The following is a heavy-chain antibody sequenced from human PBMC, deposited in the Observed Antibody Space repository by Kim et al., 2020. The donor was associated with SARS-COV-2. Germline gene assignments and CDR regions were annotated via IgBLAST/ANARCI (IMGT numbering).Heavy chain of an antibody. Sequence: TYYNPSLKSRVTISVDTSKNQFSLKLSSVTAADTAVYYCARMIPSGYDDYWGQGTLVTVSS. J-gene: IGHJ4*02. CDR2: T. D-gene: IGHD5-12*01. V-gene: IGHV4-31*02. CDR3: ARMIPSGYDDY.